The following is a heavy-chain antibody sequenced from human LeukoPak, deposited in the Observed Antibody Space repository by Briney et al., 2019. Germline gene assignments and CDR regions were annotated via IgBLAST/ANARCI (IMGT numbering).Heavy chain of an antibody. CDR2: INPSGGST. J-gene: IGHJ3*02. Sequence: ASVKVSCKASGYTFTIYYMHWVRQAPGQGLEWMGIINPSGGSTSYAQKFQGRVTMTRDMSTSTVYMELSSLRSEDTAVYYCARDRSGDALDIWGQGTMVTVSS. CDR3: ARDRSGDALDI. V-gene: IGHV1-46*01. CDR1: GYTFTIYY. D-gene: IGHD3-10*01.